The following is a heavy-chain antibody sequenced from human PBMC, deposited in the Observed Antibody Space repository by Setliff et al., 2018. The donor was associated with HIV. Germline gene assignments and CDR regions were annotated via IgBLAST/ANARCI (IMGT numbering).Heavy chain of an antibody. CDR3: ARTVNDYGDYYGMDV. D-gene: IGHD4-17*01. J-gene: IGHJ6*02. V-gene: IGHV1-3*01. CDR1: GYTFTSYA. Sequence: ASVKVSCKASGYTFTSYAMHWVRQAPGQRLEWMGWINAGTGNTKYSQNFQGRVTFSRDTSASTAYMELSSLRSEDTAVYYCARTVNDYGDYYGMDVWGQGTTVTVSS. CDR2: INAGTGNT.